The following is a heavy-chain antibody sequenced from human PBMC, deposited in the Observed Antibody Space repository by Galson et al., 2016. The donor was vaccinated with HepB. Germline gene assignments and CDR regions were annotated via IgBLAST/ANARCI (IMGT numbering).Heavy chain of an antibody. V-gene: IGHV1-69*13. Sequence: SVKVSCKASGGTFSSFAINWVRQAPGQGLEWMGGIIPMFGTPNHAQKFRGRVTITADESTSTAYMELGSLRSQDTAVYFCAGHTRGQYDSGRYEFNYWGQGTLVTVSS. J-gene: IGHJ4*02. CDR1: GGTFSSFA. CDR2: IIPMFGTP. D-gene: IGHD3-10*01. CDR3: AGHTRGQYDSGRYEFNY.